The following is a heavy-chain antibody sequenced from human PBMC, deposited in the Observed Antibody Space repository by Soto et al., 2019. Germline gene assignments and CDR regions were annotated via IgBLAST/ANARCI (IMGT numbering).Heavy chain of an antibody. Sequence: EVQLVESGGGSVQPGGSLRLSCAASGFTLNSFFMHWVRQAPGKGLMWVARINNDGSSTTYADSVKGRFTISRDNAKNRLYLQMNSLRAEDTAMYFCVRDQDSRGYSVFNNWGQGAQVTVSS. J-gene: IGHJ4*02. CDR2: INNDGSST. CDR1: GFTLNSFF. D-gene: IGHD3-22*01. V-gene: IGHV3-74*01. CDR3: VRDQDSRGYSVFNN.